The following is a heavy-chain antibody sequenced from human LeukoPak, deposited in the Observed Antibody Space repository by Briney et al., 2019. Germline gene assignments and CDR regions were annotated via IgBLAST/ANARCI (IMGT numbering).Heavy chain of an antibody. V-gene: IGHV1-69*05. CDR2: IIPIFGTA. J-gene: IGHJ6*03. Sequence: GASVKVSCKASGGTFSSYAISWVRQAPGQGLEWMGGIIPIFGTANYAQKFQGRVTITTDESTSTAYMELSSLRSEDTAVYYCARGGSYYSYYYYMDVWGKGTTVTVSS. CDR3: ARGGSYYSYYYYMDV. CDR1: GGTFSSYA. D-gene: IGHD1-26*01.